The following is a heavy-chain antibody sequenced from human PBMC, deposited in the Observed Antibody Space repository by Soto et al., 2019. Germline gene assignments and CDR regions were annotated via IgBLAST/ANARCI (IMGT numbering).Heavy chain of an antibody. J-gene: IGHJ4*02. CDR1: GYNFLAYG. CDR3: ARDWDAEDLVAAGTYYIDY. Sequence: QIQLVQSGPEVRKPGASVKLFCKASGYNFLAYGISWVRQAPGQGLEWMGWTSAYRGNTNYAQKFQDRGIMTTDRSTRTAYMELRSLTPDDTAIYYCARDWDAEDLVAAGTYYIDYWGQGTLVTVSS. CDR2: TSAYRGNT. D-gene: IGHD5-12*01. V-gene: IGHV1-18*01.